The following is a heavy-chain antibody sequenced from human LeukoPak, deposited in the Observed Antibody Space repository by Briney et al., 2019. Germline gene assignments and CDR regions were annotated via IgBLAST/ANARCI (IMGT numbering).Heavy chain of an antibody. CDR3: AGGANRSGYYYFDY. J-gene: IGHJ4*02. Sequence: PSETLSLTCTVSGGSISSYYWSWIRQPAGKGLEWIGRIYTSGSTNYNPSLKSRVTMSVDTSKNQFSLTLSSVTAADTAVYYCAGGANRSGYYYFDYWGQGTLGTASS. V-gene: IGHV4-4*07. CDR2: IYTSGST. CDR1: GGSISSYY. D-gene: IGHD3-22*01.